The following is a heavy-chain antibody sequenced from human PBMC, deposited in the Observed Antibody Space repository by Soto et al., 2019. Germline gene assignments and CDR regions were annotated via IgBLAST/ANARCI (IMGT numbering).Heavy chain of an antibody. V-gene: IGHV4-34*01. J-gene: IGHJ1*01. CDR2: INHSGST. Sequence: SETLSLTCAVYGGSFSGYYWSWIRQPPGKGLEWIGEINHSGSTNYNPSLKSRVTISVDTSKNQFSLKLSSVTAADTAVYYCARGPRTRGYSSGCYSPLKYFQHWGQGTLVTVSS. D-gene: IGHD6-19*01. CDR1: GGSFSGYY. CDR3: ARGPRTRGYSSGCYSPLKYFQH.